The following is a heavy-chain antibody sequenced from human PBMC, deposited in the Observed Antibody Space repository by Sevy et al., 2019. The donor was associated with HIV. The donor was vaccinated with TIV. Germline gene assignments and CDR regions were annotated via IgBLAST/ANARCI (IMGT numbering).Heavy chain of an antibody. V-gene: IGHV3-49*04. Sequence: GGSLRLSCTASGFTFGDYSMSWVRQAPGKGLEWVAFLKSDVYGGTVDHAASVRGRFVISRDDSKTIAYLQMNDLKTEGTGVYYCTRWKAAQSIFDYWGQGALVTVSS. CDR1: GFTFGDYS. CDR2: LKSDVYGGTV. D-gene: IGHD6-13*01. J-gene: IGHJ4*02. CDR3: TRWKAAQSIFDY.